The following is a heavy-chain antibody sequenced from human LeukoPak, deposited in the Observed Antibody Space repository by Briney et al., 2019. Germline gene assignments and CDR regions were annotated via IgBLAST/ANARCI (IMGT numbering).Heavy chain of an antibody. CDR3: APGGRTGGVLLSGY. CDR1: GFTFSSYA. CDR2: ISGSGGST. Sequence: GGSLRLSCAASGFTFSSYAMSWVRQAPGKGLEWASAISGSGGSTYYADSVKGRFTISRDNSKNTLYLQMNSLRAEDTAVYYCAPGGRTGGVLLSGYWGQGTLVTVSS. J-gene: IGHJ4*02. D-gene: IGHD2-8*02. V-gene: IGHV3-23*01.